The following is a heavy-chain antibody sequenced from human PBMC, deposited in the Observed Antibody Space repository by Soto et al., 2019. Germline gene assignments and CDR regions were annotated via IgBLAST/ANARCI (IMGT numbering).Heavy chain of an antibody. CDR3: TLGSWSAETFDI. J-gene: IGHJ3*02. D-gene: IGHD6-13*01. CDR1: GGTFSTYT. Sequence: QVQLVQSGAEVKKPGSSVKVSCKASGGTFSTYTIIWVRQAPGQGLEWMERILPMLDITNSAQRFQGRVTITADKSTSTGYLELSSLRSEDTAVYYCTLGSWSAETFDIWGRGTMVTVSS. V-gene: IGHV1-69*02. CDR2: ILPMLDIT.